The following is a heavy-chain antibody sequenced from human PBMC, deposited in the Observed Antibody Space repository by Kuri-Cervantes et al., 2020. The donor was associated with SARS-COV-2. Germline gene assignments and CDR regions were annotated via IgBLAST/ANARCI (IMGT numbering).Heavy chain of an antibody. Sequence: SQTLSLTCAVYGGSFSGYYWSWIRQPPGKGLEWIGEINHSGSTNYNPSLKSRVTISVDTSKNQFSLKLDSLTAADTGVYFCARDWSSSYYFEYWSQGTLVTVSS. CDR1: GGSFSGYY. D-gene: IGHD6-6*01. CDR2: INHSGST. J-gene: IGHJ4*02. CDR3: ARDWSSSYYFEY. V-gene: IGHV4-34*01.